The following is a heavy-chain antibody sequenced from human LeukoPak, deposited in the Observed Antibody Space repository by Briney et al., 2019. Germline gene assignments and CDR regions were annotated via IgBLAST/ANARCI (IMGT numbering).Heavy chain of an antibody. CDR1: GGTFSSYA. V-gene: IGHV1-69*05. CDR2: IIPIFGTA. J-gene: IGHJ4*02. CDR3: ATASRIAVVLYYFDY. D-gene: IGHD6-19*01. Sequence: SVKVSCKASGGTFSSYAISWVRQAPGQGLEWMGGIIPIFGTANYAQKFQGRVTITTDESTSTAYMELSSLRSEDTAVYYCATASRIAVVLYYFDYWGQGTLVTVS.